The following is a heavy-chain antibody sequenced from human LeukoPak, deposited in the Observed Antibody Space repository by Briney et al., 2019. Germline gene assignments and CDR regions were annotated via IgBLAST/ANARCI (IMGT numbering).Heavy chain of an antibody. CDR2: ISAYNGNT. CDR3: ARDRYILTGHGHYYYYYGMDV. V-gene: IGHV1-18*01. CDR1: GYTFTSYG. D-gene: IGHD3-9*01. J-gene: IGHJ6*02. Sequence: ASVTVSFKASGYTFTSYGISWVRQAPGQGLEWMGWISAYNGNTNYAQKLQGRVTMTTDTSTSTTYMELMSLRTDDTAAYYCARDRYILTGHGHYYYYYGMDVWGQGTTVTVSS.